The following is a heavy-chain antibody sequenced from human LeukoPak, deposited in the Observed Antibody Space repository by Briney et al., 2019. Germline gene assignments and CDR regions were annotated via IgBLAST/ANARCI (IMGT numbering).Heavy chain of an antibody. CDR3: ARLVRGDPDGGPRKHHYYYYYYMDV. J-gene: IGHJ6*03. CDR1: GYTFTSYG. V-gene: IGHV1-18*01. Sequence: ASVKVSCKASGYTFTSYGISWVRQAPGQGLEWMGWISAYNGNTNYAQKLQGRVTMTTDTSTSTAYMELRSLRSDDTAVYYCARLVRGDPDGGPRKHHYYYYYYMDVWGKGTTVTVSS. D-gene: IGHD3-10*01. CDR2: ISAYNGNT.